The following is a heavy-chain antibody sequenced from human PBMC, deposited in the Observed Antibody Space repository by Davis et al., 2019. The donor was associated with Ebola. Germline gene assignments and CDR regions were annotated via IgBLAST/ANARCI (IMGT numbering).Heavy chain of an antibody. V-gene: IGHV1-58*02. J-gene: IGHJ6*02. CDR1: GFTFTSSA. CDR2: IVVGSGNT. D-gene: IGHD5-18*01. CDR3: AADLQLWLRGYYYYGMDV. Sequence: SVKVSCKASGFTFTSSAMQWVRQARGQRLEWIGWIVVGSGNTNCAQKFQERVTITRDMSPSTAYMELSSLRSEDTAVYYCAADLQLWLRGYYYYGMDVWGQGTTVTVSS.